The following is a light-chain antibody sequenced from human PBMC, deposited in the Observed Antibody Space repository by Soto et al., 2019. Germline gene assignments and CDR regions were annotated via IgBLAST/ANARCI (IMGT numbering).Light chain of an antibody. Sequence: QSVLTQPASVSGSPGQSITISCPGTGSDVGSDNLVSGYQQNPGKAPKLMIYEAGKRPSGVPNRFSGSKYGNTPSLTISGLQAEDDADYYCCSYAGNSLYVFGTGTKVTVL. CDR3: CSYAGNSLYV. V-gene: IGLV2-23*01. CDR1: GSDVGSDNL. J-gene: IGLJ1*01. CDR2: EAG.